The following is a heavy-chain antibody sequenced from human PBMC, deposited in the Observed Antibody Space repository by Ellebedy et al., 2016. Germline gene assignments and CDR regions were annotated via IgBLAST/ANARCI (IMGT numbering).Heavy chain of an antibody. V-gene: IGHV3-7*01. CDR1: GFTFSSYW. J-gene: IGHJ3*02. Sequence: GESLKISXAASGFTFSSYWMTWVRQAPGKGLEWVANIRQDGGRKSYLGSVKGRFTISRDNAKNSLFLQMNNLRVEDTALYYCARVWGADDGLDIWGRGTMVTVSS. CDR2: IRQDGGRK. D-gene: IGHD3-16*01. CDR3: ARVWGADDGLDI.